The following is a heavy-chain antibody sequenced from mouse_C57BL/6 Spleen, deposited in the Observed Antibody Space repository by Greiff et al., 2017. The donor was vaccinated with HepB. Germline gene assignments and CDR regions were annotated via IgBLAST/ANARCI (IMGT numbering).Heavy chain of an antibody. CDR3: ARQDPSYFDY. CDR1: GFTFSSYG. CDR2: ISSGGSYT. V-gene: IGHV5-6*01. J-gene: IGHJ2*01. Sequence: EVQVVESGGDLVKPGGSLKLSCAASGFTFSSYGMSWVRQTPDKRLEWVATISSGGSYTYYPDSVKGRFTISRDNAKNTLYLQMSSLKSEDTAMYYCARQDPSYFDYWGQGTTLTVSS.